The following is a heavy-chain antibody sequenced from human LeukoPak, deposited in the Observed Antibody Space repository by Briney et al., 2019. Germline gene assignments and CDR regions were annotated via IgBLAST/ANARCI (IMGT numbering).Heavy chain of an antibody. CDR1: GGTFSSYA. CDR3: ARESDSSGWYANYFDY. V-gene: IGHV1-69*01. J-gene: IGHJ4*02. Sequence: SVKVSCKASGGTFSSYAISWVRQAPGQGLEWMGGIIPIFGTANYAQKFQGRVTITADESTSTAYMELSSLRSEDAAVYYCARESDSSGWYANYFDYWGQGTLVTVSS. D-gene: IGHD6-19*01. CDR2: IIPIFGTA.